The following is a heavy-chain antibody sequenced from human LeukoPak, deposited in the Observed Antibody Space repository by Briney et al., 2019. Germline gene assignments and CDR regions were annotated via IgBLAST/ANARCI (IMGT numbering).Heavy chain of an antibody. CDR2: ISAYNGNT. CDR3: ARDVATVTTLNWFDP. V-gene: IGHV1-18*04. CDR1: GYTFTSYG. J-gene: IGHJ5*02. D-gene: IGHD4-17*01. Sequence: ASVTVSCEASGYTFTSYGISWVRQAPGQGLDWMGWISAYNGNTNYAQKLQGRVTMTTDTSTSTAYMELRSLRSDDTAVYYCARDVATVTTLNWFDPWGQGTLVTVSS.